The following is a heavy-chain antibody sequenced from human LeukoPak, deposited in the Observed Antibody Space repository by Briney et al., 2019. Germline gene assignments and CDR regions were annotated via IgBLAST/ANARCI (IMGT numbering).Heavy chain of an antibody. Sequence: SETLSLTCTVSGGSISSYYWSWIRRPPGKGLEWIGYIYYSGSTNYNPSLKSRVTISVDTSKNQFSLKLSSVTAADTAVYYCARGRYDSSGYSFDYWGQGTLVTVSS. CDR1: GGSISSYY. J-gene: IGHJ4*02. D-gene: IGHD3-22*01. V-gene: IGHV4-59*01. CDR2: IYYSGST. CDR3: ARGRYDSSGYSFDY.